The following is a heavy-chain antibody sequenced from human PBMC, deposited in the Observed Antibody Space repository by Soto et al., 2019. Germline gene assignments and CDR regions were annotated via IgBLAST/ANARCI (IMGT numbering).Heavy chain of an antibody. D-gene: IGHD3-10*01. CDR1: GGSFSAYY. CDR3: ARGEEWSLYGSGSAYFDY. Sequence: PSETLSLTCAVYGGSFSAYYWSWIRQPPGKGLEWIGEISHSGSTNYNPSLKGRVTISVDTSKNQFSLKLSSVTAADTAVYYCARGEEWSLYGSGSAYFDYWGQGTQVTVSS. V-gene: IGHV4-34*01. J-gene: IGHJ4*02. CDR2: ISHSGST.